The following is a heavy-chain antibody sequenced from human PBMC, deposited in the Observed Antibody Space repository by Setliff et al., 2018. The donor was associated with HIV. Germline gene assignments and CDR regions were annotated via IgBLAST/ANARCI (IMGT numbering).Heavy chain of an antibody. CDR1: GGSLSGYY. D-gene: IGHD4-4*01. Sequence: SETLSLTCAVYGGSLSGYYWTWIRQPPGKGLEWIGEINHSGSTNYNPSLKSRVTISIDTSKNQFSLKLSSVTAADTAMYYCARGRMATVLIRDWIDPWGQGSLVTVSS. CDR2: INHSGST. J-gene: IGHJ5*02. CDR3: ARGRMATVLIRDWIDP. V-gene: IGHV4-34*01.